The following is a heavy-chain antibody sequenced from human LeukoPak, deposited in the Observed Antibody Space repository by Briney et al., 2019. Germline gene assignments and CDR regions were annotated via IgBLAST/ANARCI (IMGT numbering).Heavy chain of an antibody. J-gene: IGHJ5*02. Sequence: ASVKVSCKASGYTFTDYAMHWVRQAPGERLEWMGWINTGKGNTKYSQKFQGRVTITMDTSASTAYMELSSLRSEDTAVYYCARDHVVGLAPFDPWGQGTLVTVSS. CDR3: ARDHVVGLAPFDP. V-gene: IGHV1-3*04. D-gene: IGHD2-15*01. CDR1: GYTFTDYA. CDR2: INTGKGNT.